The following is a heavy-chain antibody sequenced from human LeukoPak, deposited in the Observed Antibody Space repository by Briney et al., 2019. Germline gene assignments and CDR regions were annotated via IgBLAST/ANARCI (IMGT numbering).Heavy chain of an antibody. D-gene: IGHD7-27*01. CDR1: GFTFSSYW. Sequence: PGGSLRLSCAASGFTFSSYWMSWVRQAPGKGLEWVANIKQDGREKYFVDSVKDRFTISRDNARDSLYLQLNSLRAEDTAVYYCARDSTSFFDNWGHSSYYLDVWGKGTTVTVS. J-gene: IGHJ6*03. V-gene: IGHV3-7*01. CDR3: ARDSTSFFDNWGHSSYYLDV. CDR2: IKQDGREK.